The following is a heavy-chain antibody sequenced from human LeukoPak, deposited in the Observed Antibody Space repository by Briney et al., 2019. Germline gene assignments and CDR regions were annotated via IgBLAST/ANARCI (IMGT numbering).Heavy chain of an antibody. V-gene: IGHV3-23*01. D-gene: IGHD6-13*01. Sequence: GGSLRLSCAASGFTFSSYAMSWVRQAPGKGLEWVSSISGSGGSTYYADSVKGRFTITRDNSKSTLYVQMNSLRAEDTAVYYCAKDMYSRYYFDYWGQGTLVTVSS. J-gene: IGHJ4*02. CDR3: AKDMYSRYYFDY. CDR2: ISGSGGST. CDR1: GFTFSSYA.